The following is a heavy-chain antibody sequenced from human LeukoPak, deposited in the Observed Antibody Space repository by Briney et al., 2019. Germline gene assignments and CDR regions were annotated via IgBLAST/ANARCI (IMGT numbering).Heavy chain of an antibody. CDR2: ISYDGSNK. J-gene: IGHJ4*02. CDR3: ARSGTRYGDLLFGTPVDY. Sequence: PGGSLRLSCAASGFTFSSYSMNWVRQAPGKGLEWVAVISYDGSNKYYADSVKGRFTISRDNSKNTLYLQMNSLRAEDTAVYYCARSGTRYGDLLFGTPVDYWGQGTLVTVSS. D-gene: IGHD4-17*01. CDR1: GFTFSSYS. V-gene: IGHV3-30*03.